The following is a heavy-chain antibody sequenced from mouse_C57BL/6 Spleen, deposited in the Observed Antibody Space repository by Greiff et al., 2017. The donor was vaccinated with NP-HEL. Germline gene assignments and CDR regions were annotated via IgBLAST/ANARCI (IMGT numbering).Heavy chain of an antibody. J-gene: IGHJ3*01. CDR2: IYPGDGDT. V-gene: IGHV1-80*01. CDR1: GYAFSSYW. Sequence: VQLVESGAELVKPGASVKISCKASGYAFSSYWMNWVKQRPGKGLEWIGQIYPGDGDTNYNGKFKGKATLTADKSSSTAYMQLSSLASEDSAVYFCARLSDDYDGFAYWGQGTLVTVSA. CDR3: ARLSDDYDGFAY. D-gene: IGHD2-4*01.